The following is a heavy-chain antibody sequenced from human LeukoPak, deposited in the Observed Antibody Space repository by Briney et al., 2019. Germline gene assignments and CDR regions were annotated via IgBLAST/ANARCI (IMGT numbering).Heavy chain of an antibody. CDR2: ISSNGGST. J-gene: IGHJ4*02. CDR1: GFTFSSYA. Sequence: GGSQRLSCAASGFTFSSYAMHWVRQAPGKGLEYVSSISSNGGSTYYANSVKGRFTISRDNSKNTLYLQMGSLRAEDMAVYYCARGAYDSSGYYKRAYYYFDYWGQGTLVTVSS. V-gene: IGHV3-64*01. D-gene: IGHD3-22*01. CDR3: ARGAYDSSGYYKRAYYYFDY.